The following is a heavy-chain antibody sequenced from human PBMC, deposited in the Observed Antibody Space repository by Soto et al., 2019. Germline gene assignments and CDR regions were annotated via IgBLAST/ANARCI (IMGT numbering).Heavy chain of an antibody. CDR3: ARSIAAAGPLYYYGMDV. Sequence: ASVKVSCKASGYTFTGYYMHWVRQAPGQGLEWMGWINPNSGGTNYAQKFQGWVTMTRDTSISTAYMELSRLRSDDTAVYYCARSIAAAGPLYYYGMDVWGQGTTVTVSS. V-gene: IGHV1-2*04. CDR2: INPNSGGT. J-gene: IGHJ6*02. D-gene: IGHD6-13*01. CDR1: GYTFTGYY.